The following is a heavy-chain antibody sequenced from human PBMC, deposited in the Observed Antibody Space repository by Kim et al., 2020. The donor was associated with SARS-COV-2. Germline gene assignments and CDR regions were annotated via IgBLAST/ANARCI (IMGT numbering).Heavy chain of an antibody. D-gene: IGHD6-19*01. CDR3: AKDKTGIAVAALGFEY. CDR2: ISGSGGST. Sequence: GGSLRLSCAASGFTFSSYAMSWVRQAPGKGLEWVSAISGSGGSTYYADSVKGRFTISRDNSKNTLYLQMNSLRAEDTAVYYCAKDKTGIAVAALGFEYWGQGTLVTVSS. J-gene: IGHJ4*02. V-gene: IGHV3-23*01. CDR1: GFTFSSYA.